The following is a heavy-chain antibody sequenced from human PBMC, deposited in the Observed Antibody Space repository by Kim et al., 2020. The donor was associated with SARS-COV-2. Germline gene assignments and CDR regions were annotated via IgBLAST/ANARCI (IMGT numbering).Heavy chain of an antibody. Sequence: SVKGSFTISGDNSKNTLYLQMNSLRAEDTAVYYCAKVNLITVAGTRWFDPWGQGTLVTVSS. J-gene: IGHJ5*02. V-gene: IGHV3-23*01. D-gene: IGHD6-19*01. CDR3: AKVNLITVAGTRWFDP.